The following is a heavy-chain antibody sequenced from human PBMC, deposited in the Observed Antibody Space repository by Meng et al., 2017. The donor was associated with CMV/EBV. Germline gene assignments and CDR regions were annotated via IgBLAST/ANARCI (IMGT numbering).Heavy chain of an antibody. CDR2: IYTSGST. J-gene: IGHJ5*02. Sequence: VRRAESGHGLGKHSQLLALTSLGSGGSTSRYYWSWIRQPAGKGLEWIGRIYTSGSTNYNPSLKSRVTMSVDTSKNQFSLKLSSVTAADTAVYYCARSMVVAGDWFDPWGQGTLVTVSS. V-gene: IGHV4-4*07. D-gene: IGHD2-15*01. CDR3: ARSMVVAGDWFDP. CDR1: GGSTSRYY.